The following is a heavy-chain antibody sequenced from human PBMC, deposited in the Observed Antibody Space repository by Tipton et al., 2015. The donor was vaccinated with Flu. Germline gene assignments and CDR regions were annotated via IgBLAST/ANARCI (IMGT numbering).Heavy chain of an antibody. J-gene: IGHJ4*02. D-gene: IGHD4-17*01. CDR2: ISSSSSYI. CDR3: ARDRSDYLAFDY. CDR1: GFTFSSYS. V-gene: IGHV3-21*01. Sequence: SLRLSCAASGFTFSSYSMNWVRQAPGKGLEWVSSISSSSSYIYYADSVKGRFTISRDNAKNSLYLQMNSLRAEDTAVYYCARDRSDYLAFDYWGQGTLVTVSS.